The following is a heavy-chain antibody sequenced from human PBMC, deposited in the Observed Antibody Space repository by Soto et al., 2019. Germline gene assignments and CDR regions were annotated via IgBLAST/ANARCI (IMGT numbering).Heavy chain of an antibody. CDR1: GFTFSSYW. D-gene: IGHD3-16*01. V-gene: IGHV3-74*01. CDR3: ERGLMRLYGMDV. J-gene: IGHJ6*02. CDR2: IYTDGSRT. Sequence: EVQLVESGGGLVQPGGSLRLSCAASGFTFSSYWMHWVRQAPGKGLVWVSRIYTDGSRTNYADSVKGRFTISRDNAKNTLYLQINSLRADDTAVYYCERGLMRLYGMDVWGQGTTVTVSS.